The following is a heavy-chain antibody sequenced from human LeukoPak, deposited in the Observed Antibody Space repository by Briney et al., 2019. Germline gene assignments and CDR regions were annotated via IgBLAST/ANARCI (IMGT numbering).Heavy chain of an antibody. CDR1: GYTFTSYG. Sequence: ASVKVSCKASGYTFTSYGISWVRQAPGQGLEWMGWISAYNGNTNYAQKLQGRDTMTTDTSTSTAYMELRRLRSDDTAVYYCARDPHYTSNLDYWGQGTLVTVSS. J-gene: IGHJ4*02. CDR2: ISAYNGNT. D-gene: IGHD3-3*01. V-gene: IGHV1-18*04. CDR3: ARDPHYTSNLDY.